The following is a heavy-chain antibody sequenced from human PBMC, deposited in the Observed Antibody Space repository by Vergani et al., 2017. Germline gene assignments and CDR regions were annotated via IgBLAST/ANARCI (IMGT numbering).Heavy chain of an antibody. D-gene: IGHD4-17*01. CDR3: ARDGYGDYVRGVDY. CDR1: GFTFSSYG. J-gene: IGHJ4*02. Sequence: QVQLVESGGGVVQPGRSLRLSCAASGFTFSSYGMHWVRQAPGKGLEWGAVIWYDGSNKYYADSVKGRFTIARDNSKDTLYLQMNSLRAEDTAVYYCARDGYGDYVRGVDYWGQGTLVTVSS. V-gene: IGHV3-33*01. CDR2: IWYDGSNK.